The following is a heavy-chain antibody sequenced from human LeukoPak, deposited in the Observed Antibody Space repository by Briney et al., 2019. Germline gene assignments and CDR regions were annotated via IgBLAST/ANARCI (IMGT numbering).Heavy chain of an antibody. Sequence: GRSLRLSCAASGFTFSSYAMHWVRQAPGKGLEWVAVISYDGSNKYYADSVKGRFTISRDNSKNTLYLQMNSLRAEDTGVYYCARVPGDVWGKGTTVTVSS. CDR3: ARVPGDV. V-gene: IGHV3-30-3*01. CDR2: ISYDGSNK. CDR1: GFTFSSYA. J-gene: IGHJ6*04.